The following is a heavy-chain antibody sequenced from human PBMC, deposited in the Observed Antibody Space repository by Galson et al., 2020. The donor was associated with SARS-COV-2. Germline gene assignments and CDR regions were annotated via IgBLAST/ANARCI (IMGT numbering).Heavy chain of an antibody. CDR1: GGSFSGYY. CDR3: ARGGYSSSWYGGKYYFDY. CDR2: SNHSEST. J-gene: IGHJ4*02. V-gene: IGHV4-34*01. Sequence: SETLSLTCAVYGGSFSGYYWSWIRQPQGPGLERIGESNHSESTNYNQTLTIRITISVDTSKNKFSLKLSSVTAADTAVYYCARGGYSSSWYGGKYYFDYWGQGTLVTVSS. D-gene: IGHD6-13*01.